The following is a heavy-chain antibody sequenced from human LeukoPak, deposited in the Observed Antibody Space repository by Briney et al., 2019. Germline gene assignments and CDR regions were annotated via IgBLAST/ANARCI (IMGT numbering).Heavy chain of an antibody. V-gene: IGHV3-7*01. J-gene: IGHJ4*02. CDR1: GFSFSDDW. CDR2: INRDGSKK. CDR3: ARDHAYRADY. Sequence: GGSPRLSCAASGFSFSDDWMCWVRQAPGKGLQWVANINRDGSKKYYADSLKGRFTISRDNAKNSLYLQMSSLRAEDTAVYYCARDHAYRADYWGQGTLVAVSS. D-gene: IGHD2-2*01.